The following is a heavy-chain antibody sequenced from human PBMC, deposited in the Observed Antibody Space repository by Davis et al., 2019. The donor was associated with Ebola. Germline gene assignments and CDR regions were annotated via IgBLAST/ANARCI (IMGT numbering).Heavy chain of an antibody. CDR1: GFTFSSHG. CDR3: ARDRPLDFFFGDYYGMDV. CDR2: ISSDSDYI. D-gene: IGHD3-16*01. J-gene: IGHJ6*02. V-gene: IGHV3-21*01. Sequence: GESLKISCAASGFTFSSHGMSWVRQTPGKGLEWVSSISSDSDYIYYADSAKGRFTISRDNAKNSLFLQMNSLRAEDTAVYYCARDRPLDFFFGDYYGMDVWGQGTTVTVSS.